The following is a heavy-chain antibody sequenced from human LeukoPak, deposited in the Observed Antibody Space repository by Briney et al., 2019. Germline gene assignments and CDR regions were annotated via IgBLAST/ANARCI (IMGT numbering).Heavy chain of an antibody. Sequence: SETLSLACTVSGGSISSSSYNWAWIRQPPGKGLEWIGYIYYSGSTNYNPSLKSRVTISVDTSKNRFSLKLSSVTAADTAAYYCARETPPGYYYGMDVWGQGTTVTVSS. CDR2: IYYSGST. V-gene: IGHV4-61*01. CDR3: ARETPPGYYYGMDV. CDR1: GGSISSSSYN. J-gene: IGHJ6*02.